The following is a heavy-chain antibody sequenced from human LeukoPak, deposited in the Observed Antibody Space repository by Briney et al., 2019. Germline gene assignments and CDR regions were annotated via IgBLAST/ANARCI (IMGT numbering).Heavy chain of an antibody. D-gene: IGHD4-11*01. CDR1: GGSFSGYY. CDR3: AVLTGAAGD. V-gene: IGHV4-34*01. J-gene: IGHJ4*02. Sequence: SETLSLTCAVYGGSFSGYYWSWIRQPPGKGLEWIGEINHSGSTNYNPSLKSRVTISVDTSKNQFSLKLNSVTAADTAVYYCAVLTGAAGDWGQGTLVTVSS. CDR2: INHSGST.